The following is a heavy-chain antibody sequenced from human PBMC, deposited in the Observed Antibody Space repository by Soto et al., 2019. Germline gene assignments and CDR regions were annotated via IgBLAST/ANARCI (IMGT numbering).Heavy chain of an antibody. V-gene: IGHV3-21*01. Sequence: EVQLVESGGGLVKPGGFLRLSCAASGFTFSSYSMNWVRQAPGKGLEWVSSISSSSSYIYYADSVKGRFTISRDNAKNSLYLQMNSLRAEDTAVYYCARDLPTGDTAMVALYYYYGMDVWGQGTTVTVSS. D-gene: IGHD5-18*01. J-gene: IGHJ6*02. CDR3: ARDLPTGDTAMVALYYYYGMDV. CDR2: ISSSSSYI. CDR1: GFTFSSYS.